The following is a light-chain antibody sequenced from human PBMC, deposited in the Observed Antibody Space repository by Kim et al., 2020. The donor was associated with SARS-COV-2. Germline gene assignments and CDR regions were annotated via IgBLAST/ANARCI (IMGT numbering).Light chain of an antibody. J-gene: IGLJ1*01. V-gene: IGLV3-19*01. CDR3: NSRDSSGDHYV. Sequence: ALGQTVTITCQGDSLRNFYASWYQQRPGQAPVNVVYGKNNRTSGIPDRLSGSTSGNTASLTITGAQAEDEADYYCNSRDSSGDHYVFGPGTKVTVL. CDR1: SLRNFY. CDR2: GKN.